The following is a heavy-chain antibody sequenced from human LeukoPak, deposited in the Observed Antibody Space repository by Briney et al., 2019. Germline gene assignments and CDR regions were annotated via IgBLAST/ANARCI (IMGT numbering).Heavy chain of an antibody. CDR1: GFTFSSYA. D-gene: IGHD3-3*01. CDR3: AKDPEYDFWSGYSF. Sequence: PGGSLRLSCAASGFTFSSYAMSWVRQAPGKGLEWVSAISGSGGSTYYADSAKGRFTISRDNSKNTLYLQMNSLRAEDTAVYYCAKDPEYDFWSGYSFWGQGTLVTVSS. J-gene: IGHJ4*02. V-gene: IGHV3-23*01. CDR2: ISGSGGST.